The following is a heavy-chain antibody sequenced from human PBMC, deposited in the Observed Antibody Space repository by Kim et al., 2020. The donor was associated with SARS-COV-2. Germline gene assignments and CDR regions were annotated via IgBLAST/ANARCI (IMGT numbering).Heavy chain of an antibody. CDR2: INHSGST. CDR3: ARGGGDFWSGSY. Sequence: SETLSLTCAVYGGSFSGYYWSWIRQPPGKGLEWIGEINHSGSTNYNPSLKSRVTISVDTSKNQFSLKLSSVTAADTAVYYCARGGGDFWSGSYWGHGTL. CDR1: GGSFSGYY. J-gene: IGHJ4*01. V-gene: IGHV4-34*01. D-gene: IGHD3-3*01.